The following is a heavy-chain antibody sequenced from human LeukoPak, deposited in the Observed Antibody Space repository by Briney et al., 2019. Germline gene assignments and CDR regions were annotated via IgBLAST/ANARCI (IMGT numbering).Heavy chain of an antibody. D-gene: IGHD3-10*01. Sequence: GGTLRLSCAASGFTFSSYGMSWVRQAPGKGLEWVSAISGSGGSTYYADSVKGRFTISRDNSKDTLYLQMNSLRAEDTAVYYCAKGWFGELLSPFDYWGQGTLVTVSS. CDR1: GFTFSSYG. CDR2: ISGSGGST. V-gene: IGHV3-23*01. CDR3: AKGWFGELLSPFDY. J-gene: IGHJ4*02.